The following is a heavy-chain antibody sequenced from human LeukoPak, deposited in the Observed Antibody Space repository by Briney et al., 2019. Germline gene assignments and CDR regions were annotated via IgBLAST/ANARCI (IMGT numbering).Heavy chain of an antibody. D-gene: IGHD3-10*01. V-gene: IGHV3-48*03. CDR2: ISSSGSTI. CDR3: AKDGSGSYYHYYYMDV. Sequence: GGSLRLSCAASGFTFSSYEMNWVRQAPGKGLEWVSYISSSGSTIYYADSVKDRFTISRDNSKNTLYLQMNSLRAEDTAVYYCAKDGSGSYYHYYYMDVWGKGTTVTISS. J-gene: IGHJ6*03. CDR1: GFTFSSYE.